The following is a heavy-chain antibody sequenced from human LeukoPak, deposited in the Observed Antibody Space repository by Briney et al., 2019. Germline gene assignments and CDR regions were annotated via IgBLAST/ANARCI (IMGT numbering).Heavy chain of an antibody. V-gene: IGHV3-23*01. D-gene: IGHD3-10*01. Sequence: SGGSLRLSCAASGFTFSSHAMSWVRQAPGKGLEWVSGVSGSGGSTYYADSVKGRFTISRDNSKNTLYLQMNSLRAEDTAVYYCAKDQYYGSGSTSDAFDIWGQGTMVTVSS. J-gene: IGHJ3*02. CDR2: VSGSGGST. CDR1: GFTFSSHA. CDR3: AKDQYYGSGSTSDAFDI.